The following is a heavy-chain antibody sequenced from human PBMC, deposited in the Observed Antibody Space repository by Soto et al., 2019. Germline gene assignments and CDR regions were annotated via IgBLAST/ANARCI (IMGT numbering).Heavy chain of an antibody. CDR1: GNTFTYRY. Sequence: QMQPVQSGAEVRKTGSTVTVSCKAFGNTFTYRYLHWVRQAPGQALEWMGWITPFSGDVHYAQKFPERVTITRDRSINTAYMRMSSLGSEDTAMYYCASGGAGSGPFTWELPDHWGQGALVTVSA. CDR3: ASGGAGSGPFTWELPDH. V-gene: IGHV1-45*02. CDR2: ITPFSGDV. D-gene: IGHD1-26*01. J-gene: IGHJ4*02.